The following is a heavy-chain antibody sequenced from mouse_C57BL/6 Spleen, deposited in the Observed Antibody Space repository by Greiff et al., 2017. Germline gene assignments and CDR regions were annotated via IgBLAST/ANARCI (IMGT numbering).Heavy chain of an antibody. Sequence: VQLQQSGPGLVQPSQSLSITCTVSGFSLTSYGVHWVRQSPGKGLEWLGVIWSGGSTDYNAAFISRLSISKDNSTSQVFFKMNSLQADDTAIYYCARSLQLGRDFDVWGKGTTVTVSS. J-gene: IGHJ1*03. V-gene: IGHV2-2*01. CDR3: ARSLQLGRDFDV. CDR2: IWSGGST. D-gene: IGHD4-1*02. CDR1: GFSLTSYG.